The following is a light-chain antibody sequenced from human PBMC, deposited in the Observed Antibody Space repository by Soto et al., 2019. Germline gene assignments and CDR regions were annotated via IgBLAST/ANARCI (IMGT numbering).Light chain of an antibody. CDR3: QHDGSYPTT. Sequence: EIVLTQSPGTLSLSPGERATLSCRASQSVSSSYLGWYQQRPGQAPRLLIYGASSRATGIPDRFRGSGSGTDFTLIISRLEWEECAVYYCQHDGSYPTTFGQGTKVEV. J-gene: IGKJ1*01. CDR1: QSVSSSY. CDR2: GAS. V-gene: IGKV3-20*01.